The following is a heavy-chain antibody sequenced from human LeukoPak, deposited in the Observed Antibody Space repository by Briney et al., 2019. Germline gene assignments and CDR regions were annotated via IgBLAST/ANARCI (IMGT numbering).Heavy chain of an antibody. Sequence: SETLSLTCSVSGGSISSYYWSWIRQPPGKGLEWIGYIYYSGSTNYNPSLKSRVTISVDTSKNQFSLKLSSVTAADTAVYYCARHYYGSGSPLYYYYGMDVWGQGTTVTVSS. D-gene: IGHD3-10*01. V-gene: IGHV4-59*08. CDR2: IYYSGST. J-gene: IGHJ6*02. CDR3: ARHYYGSGSPLYYYYGMDV. CDR1: GGSISSYY.